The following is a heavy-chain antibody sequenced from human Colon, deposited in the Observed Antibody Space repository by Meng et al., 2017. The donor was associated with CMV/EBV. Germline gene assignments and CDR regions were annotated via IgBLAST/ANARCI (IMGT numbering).Heavy chain of an antibody. CDR1: GFTFSDYA. V-gene: IGHV3-7*01. Sequence: GGSLRLSCAASGFTFSDYAMSWVRQAPGKGLEWVANIKQDGSEKYYVDSVKGRFTISRDNAKNSLYLQMKSLRVEDTAVYYCARDTAGDYWGQGTLVTVSS. CDR2: IKQDGSEK. J-gene: IGHJ4*02. D-gene: IGHD5-18*01. CDR3: ARDTAGDY.